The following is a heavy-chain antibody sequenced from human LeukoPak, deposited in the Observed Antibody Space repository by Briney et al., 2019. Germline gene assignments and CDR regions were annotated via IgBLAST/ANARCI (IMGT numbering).Heavy chain of an antibody. D-gene: IGHD3-10*01. Sequence: SETLSLTCTVSGDSMSSSRFCWAWIRKSPGVGLEWIGCIYYKEIKFYSSSLKSRVTMSIDTSRNQFSLKLSSVTAADTAVYYCASGSDYFDYWGQGTLVTVSS. V-gene: IGHV4-39*07. CDR1: GDSMSSSRFC. J-gene: IGHJ4*02. CDR2: IYYKEIK. CDR3: ASGSDYFDY.